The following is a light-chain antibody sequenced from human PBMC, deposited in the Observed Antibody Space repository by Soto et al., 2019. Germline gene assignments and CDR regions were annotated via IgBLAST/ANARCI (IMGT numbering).Light chain of an antibody. CDR2: DAS. V-gene: IGKV1-5*01. J-gene: IGKJ1*01. CDR1: QSFSSW. CDR3: QQYNSYPWT. Sequence: DIQMTQSPSTLSASVGDRVTITCRASQSFSSWLAWYQHKPGKAPKLLIYDASSLESGVPSRFSGSGSGTEFTLTISSLQPDDFATYYCQQYNSYPWTFGQGTKVEIK.